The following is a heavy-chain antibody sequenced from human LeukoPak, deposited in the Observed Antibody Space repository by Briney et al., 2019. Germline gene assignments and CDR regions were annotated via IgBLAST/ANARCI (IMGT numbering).Heavy chain of an antibody. V-gene: IGHV3-21*01. J-gene: IGHJ6*04. CDR3: AELGITMIGGV. CDR2: FGSDLSFR. Sequence: PGGSLRLSCAGSGFTFSHYSMNWVRQAPGKGLEWVASFGSDLSFRSVADSLKGRFTISRDNAENSLYLQMNSLRAEDTAVYYCAELGITMIGGVWGKGTTVTISS. D-gene: IGHD3-10*02. CDR1: GFTFSHYS.